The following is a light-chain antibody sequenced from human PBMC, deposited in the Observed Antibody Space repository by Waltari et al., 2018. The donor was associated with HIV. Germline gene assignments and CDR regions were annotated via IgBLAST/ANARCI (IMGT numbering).Light chain of an antibody. Sequence: SSELTQDPAVSVALGQTVRITCQGDSLRSYYASWYQQKPGQAPVLVIYGKNNRPSGNPYRFAGSSSGNTTSMTITGAQAEDEADYYCNSRDSSGNHLVFGGGTKLTVL. V-gene: IGLV3-19*01. J-gene: IGLJ3*02. CDR1: SLRSYY. CDR2: GKN. CDR3: NSRDSSGNHLV.